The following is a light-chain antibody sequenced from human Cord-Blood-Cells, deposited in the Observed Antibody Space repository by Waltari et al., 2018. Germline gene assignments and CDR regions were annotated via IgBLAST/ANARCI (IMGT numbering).Light chain of an antibody. CDR3: QQYYSTPT. Sequence: DIVMTQSPDSLAVSLGERATINCKSSQSVLYSSNNKNYLAWYQQKPGQPPKLPIYWASTRESGVPDRFSGSGSGTDFTLTISILQAEDVAVYYCQQYYSTPTFGQGTKVEIK. V-gene: IGKV4-1*01. CDR1: QSVLYSSNNKNY. J-gene: IGKJ1*01. CDR2: WAS.